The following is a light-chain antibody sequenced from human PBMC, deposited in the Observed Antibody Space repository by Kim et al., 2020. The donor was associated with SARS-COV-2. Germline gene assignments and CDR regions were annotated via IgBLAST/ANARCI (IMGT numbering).Light chain of an antibody. CDR2: DVA. CDR1: RSDVGAYNY. Sequence: PGQSVTISCTGTRSDVGAYNYVAWYQQHPGKAPKLIIYDVAKRPSGVPDRLSGSKSGNTASLTISGLQADDEADYYCCSYAGNSGIFGGGTQLTVL. J-gene: IGLJ2*01. V-gene: IGLV2-11*03. CDR3: CSYAGNSGI.